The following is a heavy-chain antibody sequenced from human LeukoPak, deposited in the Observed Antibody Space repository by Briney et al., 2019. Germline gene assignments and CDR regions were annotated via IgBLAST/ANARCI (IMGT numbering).Heavy chain of an antibody. D-gene: IGHD1-26*01. CDR3: ARGLSGSYFDY. Sequence: SQTLSLTCTVSGGSISSGGYYWSWIRQHPGKGLEWIGYTYYSGSTNYNPSLKSRVTISVDTSKNQFSLKLSSVTAADTAVYYCARGLSGSYFDYWGQGTLVTVSS. V-gene: IGHV4-31*03. CDR2: TYYSGST. CDR1: GGSISSGGYY. J-gene: IGHJ4*02.